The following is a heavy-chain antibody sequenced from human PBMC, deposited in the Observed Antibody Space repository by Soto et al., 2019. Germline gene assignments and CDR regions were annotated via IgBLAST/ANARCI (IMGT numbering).Heavy chain of an antibody. D-gene: IGHD6-19*01. CDR3: AGGWNYFDY. J-gene: IGHJ4*02. Sequence: QVQLVESGGGVVQPGTSLRLSCAASGFSFRTYGMHWVRQAPGKGLEWVALISYDGSSKYYADSVKGRLTISRDNSNSPLYLQLNTGSADDTAVYYCAGGWNYFDYWGQGTLVNVSS. V-gene: IGHV3-30*03. CDR1: GFSFRTYG. CDR2: ISYDGSSK.